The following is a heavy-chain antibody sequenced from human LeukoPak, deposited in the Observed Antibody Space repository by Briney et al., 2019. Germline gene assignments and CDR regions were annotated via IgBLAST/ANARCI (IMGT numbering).Heavy chain of an antibody. Sequence: AETLSLTCTVSGGSISSYYWSWIRQPPGKGLEWIGFVVYSGSTNYNPSLKSRVTISIDTSNNQLSLKLSSVTAADTAVYYCARHREMDSYDAFDVWGQGTMVTVSS. CDR3: ARHREMDSYDAFDV. J-gene: IGHJ3*01. CDR1: GGSISSYY. D-gene: IGHD5-24*01. CDR2: VVYSGST. V-gene: IGHV4-59*08.